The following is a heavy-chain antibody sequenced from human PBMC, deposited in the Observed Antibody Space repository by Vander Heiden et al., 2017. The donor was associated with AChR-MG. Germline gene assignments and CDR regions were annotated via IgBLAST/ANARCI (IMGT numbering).Heavy chain of an antibody. Sequence: QVQLQQWGAGLSKPSETLSLTCAVYGGSFSGYYWGWIRQPPGKGLEWIGEINHSGSTNYNPSLKSRVTISVDTSKNQFSLKLSSVTAADTAVYYCARELNDWSTDYWYFDLWGRGTLVTVSS. V-gene: IGHV4-34*01. J-gene: IGHJ2*01. D-gene: IGHD1-1*01. CDR1: GGSFSGYY. CDR2: INHSGST. CDR3: ARELNDWSTDYWYFDL.